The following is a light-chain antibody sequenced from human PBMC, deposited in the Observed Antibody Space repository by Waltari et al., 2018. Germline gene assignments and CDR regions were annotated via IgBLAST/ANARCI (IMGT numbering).Light chain of an antibody. Sequence: QSALIQPASLSASPGQSITISCTGTSTDIGASDFVSWHQQHPGKVPKLIIYDVDIRPSGISNRFSGSKSGNTASLTISGLQAEDDSDYYCSSFTTSKTRVFGGGTRVTVL. V-gene: IGLV2-14*03. CDR1: STDIGASDF. CDR2: DVD. CDR3: SSFTTSKTRV. J-gene: IGLJ2*01.